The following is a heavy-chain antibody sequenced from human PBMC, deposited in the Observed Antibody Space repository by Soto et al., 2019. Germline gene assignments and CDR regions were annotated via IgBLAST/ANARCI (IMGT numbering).Heavy chain of an antibody. CDR2: INPQTGGT. J-gene: IGHJ6*02. V-gene: IGHV1-2*02. CDR3: ARERYQVISDGMDV. Sequence: ASVKVSCKGSGYTFTGYYIHWVRDAPGQGLEWMGWINPQTGGTSYAQKFQGRVTLSRDTSINTAYLELSRLTFDDAAVYFCARERYQVISDGMDVWGQGTTVTVSS. CDR1: GYTFTGYY. D-gene: IGHD2-2*01.